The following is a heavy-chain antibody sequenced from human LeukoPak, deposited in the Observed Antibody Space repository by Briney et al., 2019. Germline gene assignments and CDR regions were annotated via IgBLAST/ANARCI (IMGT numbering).Heavy chain of an antibody. CDR1: GFTFSTYA. Sequence: GRSLRLSCAASGFTFSTYAIHWVRQAPGKGLEWVATISFNGTNKYYADAVKGRFTMSRDNSENTLYVQMNSLRGEDAAVYFCARGPSLYDSNYMDVWGKGTTVTVSS. CDR2: ISFNGTNK. D-gene: IGHD3-3*01. J-gene: IGHJ6*03. V-gene: IGHV3-30*01. CDR3: ARGPSLYDSNYMDV.